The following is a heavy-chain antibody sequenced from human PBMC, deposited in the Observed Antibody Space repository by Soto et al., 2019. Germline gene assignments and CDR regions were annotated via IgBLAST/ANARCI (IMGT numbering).Heavy chain of an antibody. V-gene: IGHV3-23*01. CDR1: GFTFSSYA. J-gene: IGHJ3*02. CDR2: VTGRSTTT. Sequence: EVQLLESGGGLVQPGGSLRLSCAASGFTFSSYAMSWVRQAPGKGLEWVSVVTGRSTTTYYADSVKGRFTISRDNSKNTLLLQMNSREAEDTAVYYCAKHLPSRKNRLLCSGHFHMLGEGTTLTVTS. CDR3: AKHLPSRKNRLLCSGHFHM. D-gene: IGHD3-10*01.